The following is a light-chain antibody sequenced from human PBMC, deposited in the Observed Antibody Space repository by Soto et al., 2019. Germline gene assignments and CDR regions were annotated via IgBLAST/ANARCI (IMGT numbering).Light chain of an antibody. CDR1: SSNIETNT. J-gene: IGLJ7*01. V-gene: IGLV1-44*01. CDR3: ATWDDSLNAAV. CDR2: IND. Sequence: QSALTQPPSASGTPGQRVTISCSGSSSNIETNTVDWYQHLPGTAPKVLIYINDQRPSGVPARFSGSTSGTSASLAISGLQSDDEAHYYCATWDDSLNAAVFGGGTQLTVL.